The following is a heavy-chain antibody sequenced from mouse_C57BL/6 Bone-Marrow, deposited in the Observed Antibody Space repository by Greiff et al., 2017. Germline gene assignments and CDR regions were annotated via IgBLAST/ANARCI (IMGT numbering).Heavy chain of an antibody. CDR3: ARKGWLPYAMDY. CDR1: GYTFTSYW. V-gene: IGHV1-61*01. Sequence: QVHVKQPGAELVRPGSSVKLSCKASGYTFTSYWMDWVKQRPGQGLEWIGNIYPSDSETHYNQKFKDKATLTVDKSSSTACMQLSSLTSEDSAVYYCARKGWLPYAMDYWGQGTSVTVSS. CDR2: IYPSDSET. D-gene: IGHD2-3*01. J-gene: IGHJ4*01.